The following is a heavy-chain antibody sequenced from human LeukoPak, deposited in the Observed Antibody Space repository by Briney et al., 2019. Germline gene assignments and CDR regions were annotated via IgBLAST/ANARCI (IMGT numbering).Heavy chain of an antibody. J-gene: IGHJ4*02. CDR3: ARDQESIVVVPAAIQYDY. D-gene: IGHD2-2*02. Sequence: GSSVKVSCKGFGGTFSSYVISWVRQAPGQGLEWMGRIIPIFGTANYAQKFQGRVTITTDESTSTAYMELSRLRSDDTAVYYCARDQESIVVVPAAIQYDYRGQGTLVTVSS. V-gene: IGHV1-69*05. CDR1: GGTFSSYV. CDR2: IIPIFGTA.